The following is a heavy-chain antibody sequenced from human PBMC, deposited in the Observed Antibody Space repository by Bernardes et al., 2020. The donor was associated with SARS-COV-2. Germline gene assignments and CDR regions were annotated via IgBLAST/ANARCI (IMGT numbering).Heavy chain of an antibody. CDR2: IYYSGST. J-gene: IGHJ1*01. CDR1: GGSISSYY. V-gene: IGHV4-59*08. Sequence: SETLSLTCTVSGGSISSYYWSWIRQPPGKGLEWIGYIYYSGSTNYNPSLKSRVTISVDTSKNQFSLKLSSVTAADTAVYYCARQMAGRSLQHWGQGTLVTVSS. D-gene: IGHD6-19*01. CDR3: ARQMAGRSLQH.